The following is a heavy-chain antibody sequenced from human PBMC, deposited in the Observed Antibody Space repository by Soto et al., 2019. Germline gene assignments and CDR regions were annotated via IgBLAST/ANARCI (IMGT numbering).Heavy chain of an antibody. D-gene: IGHD1-26*01. Sequence: GGSLRLSCAASGFTFSSYAMHWVRQAPGKGLEWVAVISYDGSNKYYADSVKGRFTISRDNSKNTLYLQMNSLRAEDTAVYYCARDVKVERARYYYYGMDVGGQGTTVTVSS. CDR1: GFTFSSYA. V-gene: IGHV3-30-3*01. J-gene: IGHJ6*02. CDR2: ISYDGSNK. CDR3: ARDVKVERARYYYYGMDV.